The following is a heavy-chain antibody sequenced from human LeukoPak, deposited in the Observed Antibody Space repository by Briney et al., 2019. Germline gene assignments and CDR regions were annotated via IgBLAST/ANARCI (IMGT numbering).Heavy chain of an antibody. CDR2: INTNTGNP. V-gene: IGHV7-4-1*02. CDR1: GYTFTSYA. Sequence: ASVKVSCKASGYTFTSYAMNWVRQAPGQGLEWMGWINTNTGNPTYAQGFTGRFVFSLDTSVSTAYLQISSLKAEDTAVYYCARDCGYYYAPLYYYYYGMDVWGQGTTVTVSS. CDR3: ARDCGYYYAPLYYYYYGMDV. J-gene: IGHJ6*02. D-gene: IGHD3-22*01.